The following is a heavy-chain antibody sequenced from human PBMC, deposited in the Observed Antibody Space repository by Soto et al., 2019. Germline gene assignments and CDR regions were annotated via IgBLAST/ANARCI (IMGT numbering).Heavy chain of an antibody. D-gene: IGHD3-3*01. CDR1: GYTFTSYA. CDR2: INAGNGNT. V-gene: IGHV1-3*01. CDR3: ASVLRITIFGVPPSGPLDY. J-gene: IGHJ4*02. Sequence: ASVKVSCKASGYTFTSYAMHWVRQAPGQRLEWMGWINAGNGNTKYSQKFQGRVTITRDTSASTAYMELSSLRSEDTAVYYCASVLRITIFGVPPSGPLDYWGQGTLVTVSS.